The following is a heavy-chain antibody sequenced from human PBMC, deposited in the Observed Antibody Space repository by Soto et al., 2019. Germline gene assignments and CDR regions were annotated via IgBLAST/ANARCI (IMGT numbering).Heavy chain of an antibody. CDR1: GGSISSSSYY. Sequence: QLQLQESGPGLVKPSETLSLTCTVSGGSISSSSYYWGWIRQPPGKGLEWIGSIYYSGRTYYNPSLKSRVTISVDTSKNQFSLKLSSVTAADTAVYYCARHAISNYDILTGYDYWGQGTLVTVSS. V-gene: IGHV4-39*01. CDR2: IYYSGRT. J-gene: IGHJ4*02. CDR3: ARHAISNYDILTGYDY. D-gene: IGHD3-9*01.